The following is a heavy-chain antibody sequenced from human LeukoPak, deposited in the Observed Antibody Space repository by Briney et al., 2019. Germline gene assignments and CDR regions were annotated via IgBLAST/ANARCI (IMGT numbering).Heavy chain of an antibody. Sequence: TSETLSLTCTVSGGSISSYYWSWIRQPAGKGLEWIGRIYPSGSTNYNPSLKSRVTMSVDTSKNQFSLKLTSVTAADTAVYYCARDGIMAAASHLDYWGQGTLVTVAS. CDR3: ARDGIMAAASHLDY. CDR2: IYPSGST. V-gene: IGHV4-4*07. D-gene: IGHD6-13*01. J-gene: IGHJ4*02. CDR1: GGSISSYY.